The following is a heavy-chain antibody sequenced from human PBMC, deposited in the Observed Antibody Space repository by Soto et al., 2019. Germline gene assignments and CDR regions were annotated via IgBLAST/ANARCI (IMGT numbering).Heavy chain of an antibody. CDR3: ARWWTDEEWVETMDV. J-gene: IGHJ6*02. V-gene: IGHV3-33*01. D-gene: IGHD1-26*01. CDR2: IYYDGSNE. Sequence: QVQLVESGGGVVQPGRSLRLSCAASGFSFSSYGMHWVRQAPGKGLEWVAVIYYDGSNEYYSDSVKGRFTISRDNSKNTLYLQMNSLRVEDTAVYYCARWWTDEEWVETMDVWGQGTTVTVSS. CDR1: GFSFSSYG.